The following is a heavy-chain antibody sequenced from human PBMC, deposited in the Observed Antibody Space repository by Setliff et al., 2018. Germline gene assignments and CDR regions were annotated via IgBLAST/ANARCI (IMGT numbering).Heavy chain of an antibody. CDR1: GFTFTDYG. Sequence: ASVKVSCKSSGFTFTDYGITWVRQVPGQGLEWMGWINNYNFNTQYAQKFQGRVTVTTDTSTTTAYMELRSLRADDTAVYYCARDILLVEGVSVTGCWFDPWGQGALVTVSS. D-gene: IGHD3-9*01. CDR3: ARDILLVEGVSVTGCWFDP. J-gene: IGHJ5*02. CDR2: INNYNFNT. V-gene: IGHV1-18*01.